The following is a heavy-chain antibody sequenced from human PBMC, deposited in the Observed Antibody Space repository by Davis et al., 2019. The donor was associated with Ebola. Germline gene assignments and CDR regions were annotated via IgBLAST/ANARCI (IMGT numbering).Heavy chain of an antibody. Sequence: PGGSLRLSCAASGFTFDDYGMSWVRQAPGKGLEWVSGINWNGGSTGYADSVKGRFTISRDNAKNSLYLQMNSLRAEDTALYYCARGLGYCSGGSCHNWFDPWGQGTLVTVSS. J-gene: IGHJ5*02. D-gene: IGHD2-15*01. CDR3: ARGLGYCSGGSCHNWFDP. CDR2: INWNGGST. V-gene: IGHV3-20*04. CDR1: GFTFDDYG.